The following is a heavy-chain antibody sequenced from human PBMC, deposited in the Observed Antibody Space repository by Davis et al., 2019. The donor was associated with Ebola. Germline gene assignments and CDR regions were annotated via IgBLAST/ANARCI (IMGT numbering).Heavy chain of an antibody. CDR2: IWYDGSNK. J-gene: IGHJ3*02. Sequence: PGGSLRLSCAASGFTFSSYGMHWVRQAPGKGLEWVAVIWYDGSNKYYADSVKGRFTISRDNSKNTLYLQMNSLRAEDTAVYYCARDPPTTVTTYDAFDIWGQGTMVTVSS. V-gene: IGHV3-33*01. CDR1: GFTFSSYG. CDR3: ARDPPTTVTTYDAFDI. D-gene: IGHD4-17*01.